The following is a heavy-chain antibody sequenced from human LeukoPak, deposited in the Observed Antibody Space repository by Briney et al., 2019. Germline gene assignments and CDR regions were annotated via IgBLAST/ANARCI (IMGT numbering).Heavy chain of an antibody. CDR3: ATVSSGWYGGDY. D-gene: IGHD6-19*01. CDR1: GYTLTELS. Sequence: ASVKVSCKVSGYTLTELSMHWVRQAPGKGREWMGGFYPEDGETIYAQKFQGRVTMTEDTSTDTAYMELSSLRSEETAVYYCATVSSGWYGGDYWGQGTLVTVSS. V-gene: IGHV1-24*01. J-gene: IGHJ4*02. CDR2: FYPEDGET.